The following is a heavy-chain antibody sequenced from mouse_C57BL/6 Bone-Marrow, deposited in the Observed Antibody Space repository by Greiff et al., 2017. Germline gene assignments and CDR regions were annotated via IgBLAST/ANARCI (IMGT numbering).Heavy chain of an antibody. CDR2: IWSGGST. J-gene: IGHJ3*01. D-gene: IGHD2-2*01. Sequence: QVQLQQSGPGLVLPSQSLSITCTVSGFSLTSYGVHWVRQSPGKGLEWLGVIWSGGSTDYNAAFISRLSISKDNSKSQVFFKMNSLQADDTAIYYCARNYGYSAWFAYWGQGTLVTVSA. CDR3: ARNYGYSAWFAY. CDR1: GFSLTSYG. V-gene: IGHV2-2*01.